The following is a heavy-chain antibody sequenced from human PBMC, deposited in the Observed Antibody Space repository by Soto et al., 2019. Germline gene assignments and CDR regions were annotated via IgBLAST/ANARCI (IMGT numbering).Heavy chain of an antibody. CDR1: GYTFTSYG. CDR3: ARTDIVVVVAAPYYYYMDV. V-gene: IGHV1-18*01. Sequence: QVQLVQSGAEVKKPGASVKVSCKASGYTFTSYGISWVRQAPGQGLEWMGWISAYNGNTNYAQKLQGRVTMTTDTSTSTAYMELRSLRSDDTAVSYCARTDIVVVVAAPYYYYMDVWGKGTTVTVSS. CDR2: ISAYNGNT. D-gene: IGHD2-15*01. J-gene: IGHJ6*03.